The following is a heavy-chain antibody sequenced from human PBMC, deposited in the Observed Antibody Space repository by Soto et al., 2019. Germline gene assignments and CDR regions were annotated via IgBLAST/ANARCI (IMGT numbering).Heavy chain of an antibody. D-gene: IGHD6-13*01. CDR2: IHYSGNT. CDR3: ARASSLQPLGY. Sequence: QVQLQESGPGLVKPSQTLSLTCTVSGGSVSSGDYYWSWIRQPPGKGLEWIGHIHYSGNTYYTTSFRSRGTISMDTSNNQFSLKLSSVTAADTAVYYCARASSLQPLGYWGQGTQVTVSS. CDR1: GGSVSSGDYY. V-gene: IGHV4-30-4*01. J-gene: IGHJ4*02.